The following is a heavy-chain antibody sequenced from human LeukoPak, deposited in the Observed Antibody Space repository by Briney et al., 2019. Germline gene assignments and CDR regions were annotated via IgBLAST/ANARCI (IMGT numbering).Heavy chain of an antibody. J-gene: IGHJ5*02. D-gene: IGHD5-18*01. Sequence: SETLSLTCTVSGGSISSGGYCWSWIRQHPGKGLEWIGYIYYSGSTNYNPSLKSRVTISVDTYQNQFSLKLSSVTAADTAVYYCAREERIQLWLADFGWFDPWGQGTLVTVSS. CDR2: IYYSGST. V-gene: IGHV4-61*08. CDR3: AREERIQLWLADFGWFDP. CDR1: GGSISSGGYC.